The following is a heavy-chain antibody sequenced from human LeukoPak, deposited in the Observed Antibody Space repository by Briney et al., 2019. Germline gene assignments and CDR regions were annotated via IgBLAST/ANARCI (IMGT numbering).Heavy chain of an antibody. CDR2: ISYDGSNK. Sequence: PGGSLRLSCAASGFTFSSYAMHWVRQAPGKGLEWVAVISYDGSNKYYADSVKGRFTISRDNSKNTLYLQMNSLRAEDTAVYYCASRRSSGWDYFDYWGQGTLVTVSS. CDR1: GFTFSSYA. CDR3: ASRRSSGWDYFDY. J-gene: IGHJ4*02. D-gene: IGHD6-19*01. V-gene: IGHV3-30-3*01.